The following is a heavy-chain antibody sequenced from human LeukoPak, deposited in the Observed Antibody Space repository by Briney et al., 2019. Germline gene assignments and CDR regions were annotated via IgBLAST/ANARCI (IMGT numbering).Heavy chain of an antibody. D-gene: IGHD4-11*01. V-gene: IGHV3-53*01. CDR2: IYSGGST. Sequence: GGSLRLSCAASGFTVSSNYMSWVRQAPGKGLEWVSVIYSGGSTYYADSVKGRFTISRDNSKNTLYLQMNSLRAEDTAVYYCARDVTTVTTEGYYYYYMDVWGKGTTVTVSS. CDR1: GFTVSSNY. CDR3: ARDVTTVTTEGYYYYYMDV. J-gene: IGHJ6*03.